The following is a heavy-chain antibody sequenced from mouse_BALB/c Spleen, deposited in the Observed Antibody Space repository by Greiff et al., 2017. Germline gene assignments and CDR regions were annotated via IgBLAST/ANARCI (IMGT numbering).Heavy chain of an antibody. CDR3: SRNYYGNYRDAMDY. J-gene: IGHJ4*01. Sequence: VKLQESGPGLVQPSQSLSITCTVSGFSLTSYGVHWVRQTPGKGLEWLGVIWSGGSTDYNAAFISRLSISKDNSKSQVFFKMNRLQANDTAIYYCSRNYYGNYRDAMDYWGQGTSVTVSS. CDR1: GFSLTSYG. D-gene: IGHD2-1*01. CDR2: IWSGGST. V-gene: IGHV2-2*02.